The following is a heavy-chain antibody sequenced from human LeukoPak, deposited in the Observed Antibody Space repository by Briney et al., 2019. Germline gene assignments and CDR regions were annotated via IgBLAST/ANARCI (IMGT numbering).Heavy chain of an antibody. D-gene: IGHD6-19*01. Sequence: ASVKVSCKASGYTFTGYYMHWVRQAPGHGLEWMGRINPNSGGTNYAQKFQGRVTMTRDTSISTAYMELSRLRSDDTAVYYCARAHPSSGWVLRDLWGRGTLVTVSS. CDR3: ARAHPSSGWVLRDL. V-gene: IGHV1-2*06. CDR1: GYTFTGYY. CDR2: INPNSGGT. J-gene: IGHJ2*01.